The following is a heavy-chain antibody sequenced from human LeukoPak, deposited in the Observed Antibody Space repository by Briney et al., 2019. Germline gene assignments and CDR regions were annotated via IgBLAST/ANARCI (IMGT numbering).Heavy chain of an antibody. D-gene: IGHD3-3*01. CDR1: GYSISSGYY. V-gene: IGHV4-38-2*02. CDR2: IYHSGST. CDR3: AREAIFGVVIPDY. Sequence: SETLSLTCTVSGYSISSGYYWGWIRQPPGKGLEWIGSIYHSGSTYYNPSLTSRVTISVDTSKNQFSLKLSSVTAADTAVYYCAREAIFGVVIPDYWGQGTLVTVSS. J-gene: IGHJ4*02.